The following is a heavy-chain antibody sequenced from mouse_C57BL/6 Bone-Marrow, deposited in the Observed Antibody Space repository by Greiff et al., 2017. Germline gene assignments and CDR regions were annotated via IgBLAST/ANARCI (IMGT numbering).Heavy chain of an antibody. V-gene: IGHV5-6*01. CDR3: ARLEITTVPYYYAMDY. CDR2: ISSGGSYT. J-gene: IGHJ4*01. CDR1: GFTFSSYG. D-gene: IGHD2-4*01. Sequence: EVNLVESGGDLVKPGGSLKLSCAASGFTFSSYGMSWVRQTPDKRLEWVATISSGGSYTYYPDSVKGRFTISRDNAKNTLYLQMSSLKSEDTAMYYYARLEITTVPYYYAMDYWGQGTSVTVSS.